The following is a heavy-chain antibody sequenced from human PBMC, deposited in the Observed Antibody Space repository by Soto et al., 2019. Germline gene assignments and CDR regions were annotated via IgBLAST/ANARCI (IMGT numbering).Heavy chain of an antibody. Sequence: PGESLKISCKGSGYSFTSYWIGWVRQIPGKGLEWMGIIYPGDSDTRYSPSFQGQVTISADKSISTAYLQWSSLKASDTAMYYCARHLRSLPDYYYYMDVWSKGTTVTVSS. CDR2: IYPGDSDT. J-gene: IGHJ6*03. D-gene: IGHD3-10*01. V-gene: IGHV5-51*01. CDR1: GYSFTSYW. CDR3: ARHLRSLPDYYYYMDV.